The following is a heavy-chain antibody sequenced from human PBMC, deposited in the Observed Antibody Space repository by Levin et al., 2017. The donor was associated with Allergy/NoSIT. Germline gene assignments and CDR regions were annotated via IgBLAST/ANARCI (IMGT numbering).Heavy chain of an antibody. CDR2: ISGSGDNT. Sequence: GESLKISCVASGFTFTNYAMTWLRQAPGKGLEWVSDISGSGDNTDYADSVKGRFTISRDNSKNTLYLQMNRLRADDTAVYYCAKARYCTTNSCYTYGMDVWGQGTTVTVSS. V-gene: IGHV3-23*01. J-gene: IGHJ6*02. CDR1: GFTFTNYA. CDR3: AKARYCTTNSCYTYGMDV. D-gene: IGHD2-2*01.